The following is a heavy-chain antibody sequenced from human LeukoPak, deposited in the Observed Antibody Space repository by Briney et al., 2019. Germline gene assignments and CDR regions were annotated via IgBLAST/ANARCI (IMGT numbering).Heavy chain of an antibody. CDR1: GFTFSSYA. CDR2: ISYDGSNK. D-gene: IGHD3-22*01. CDR3: ARDHRPYYYDSMTY. J-gene: IGHJ4*02. Sequence: PGGSLRLSCAASGFTFSSYAMHWVRQAPGKGLEWVAVISYDGSNKYYADSVKGRFTISRDNSKNTLYLQMNSLRAEDTAVYYCARDHRPYYYDSMTYWGQGTLVTASS. V-gene: IGHV3-30-3*01.